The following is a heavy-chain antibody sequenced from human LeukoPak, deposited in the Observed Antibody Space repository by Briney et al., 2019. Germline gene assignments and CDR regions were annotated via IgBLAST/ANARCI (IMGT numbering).Heavy chain of an antibody. CDR2: ISWNSGSI. V-gene: IGHV3-9*01. CDR1: GFTVSDKY. J-gene: IGHJ4*02. Sequence: PGGSLRLSCAVSGFTVSDKYMSWVRQAPGKGLEWVSGISWNSGSIGYADSVKGRFTISRDNAKNSLYLQMNSLRAEDTALYYCAKAGRFGYYFDYWGQGTLVTVSS. CDR3: AKAGRFGYYFDY. D-gene: IGHD3-10*01.